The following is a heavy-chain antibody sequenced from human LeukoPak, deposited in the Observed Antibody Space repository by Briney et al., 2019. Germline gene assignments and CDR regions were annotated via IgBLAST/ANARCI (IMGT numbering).Heavy chain of an antibody. CDR3: ARAGSSSPRSGGYYYYYMDV. CDR1: GFTFSSYW. J-gene: IGHJ6*03. Sequence: GGSLRLSCAASGFTFSSYWMSWVRQAPGKGLEWVANIEQDGSEKYYVDSVKGRFTISRDNAKNSLCLQMNSLRAEDTAVYYCARAGSSSPRSGGYYYYYMDVWGKGTTVTVSS. D-gene: IGHD6-6*01. V-gene: IGHV3-7*01. CDR2: IEQDGSEK.